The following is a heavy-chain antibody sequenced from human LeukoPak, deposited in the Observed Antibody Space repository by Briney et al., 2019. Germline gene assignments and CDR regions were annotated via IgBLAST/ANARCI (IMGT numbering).Heavy chain of an antibody. D-gene: IGHD3-22*01. J-gene: IGHJ4*02. V-gene: IGHV3-30*04. CDR3: ARDRVYDSSGPPPLDY. Sequence: GGSLRLSCAASGFTFSSYAMHWVRQAPGKGLEWVAVISYDGSNKYYADSVKGRFTISRDNSKNTLYLQMNSLRAEDTAVYYCARDRVYDSSGPPPLDYWGQGTLVTVSS. CDR2: ISYDGSNK. CDR1: GFTFSSYA.